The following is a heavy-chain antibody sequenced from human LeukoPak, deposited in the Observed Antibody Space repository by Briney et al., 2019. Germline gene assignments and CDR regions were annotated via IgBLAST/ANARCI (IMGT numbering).Heavy chain of an antibody. J-gene: IGHJ4*02. V-gene: IGHV1-2*02. D-gene: IGHD6-19*01. CDR1: GHTFTGYY. CDR2: INPNSGVT. Sequence: ASVKVSCKASGHTFTGYYMHWVRPAPGQGLEWLGWINPNSGVTNYAQKFQGRITMTRDTSITTVYMELSSLTSDDTAVYYCGSGQWLVGVFYWGQGTLVTVSS. CDR3: GSGQWLVGVFY.